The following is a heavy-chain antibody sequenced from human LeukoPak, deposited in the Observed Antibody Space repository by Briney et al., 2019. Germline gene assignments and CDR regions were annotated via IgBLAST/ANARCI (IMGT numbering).Heavy chain of an antibody. CDR2: IYYSGST. V-gene: IGHV4-30-4*08. D-gene: IGHD2-2*02. CDR3: ASLSVIVVVPAAIKDAFDI. J-gene: IGHJ3*02. Sequence: PSETLSLTCTVSGGSISSGDYYWSWIRQPPGKGLEWIGYIYYSGSTYYNPSLKSRVTISVDTSKNQFSLKLSSVTAADTAVYYCASLSVIVVVPAAIKDAFDIWGQGTMVTVSS. CDR1: GGSISSGDYY.